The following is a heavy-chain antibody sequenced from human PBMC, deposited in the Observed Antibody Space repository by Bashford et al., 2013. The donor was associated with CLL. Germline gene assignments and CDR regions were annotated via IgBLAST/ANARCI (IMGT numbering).Heavy chain of an antibody. CDR2: IYYSGYT. D-gene: IGHD3-22*01. Sequence: SETLSLTCTVSGGSISDSTYYWGWVRQPPGKGLEWLANIYYSGYTQYNPSLKSRVTISMDTSKNQFSLKLSSVTAADTAVYYCARKRHDVVISYYFDYWGQGTLVTVSS. CDR1: GGSISDSTYY. J-gene: IGHJ4*02. V-gene: IGHV4-39*01. CDR3: ARKRHDVVISYYFDY.